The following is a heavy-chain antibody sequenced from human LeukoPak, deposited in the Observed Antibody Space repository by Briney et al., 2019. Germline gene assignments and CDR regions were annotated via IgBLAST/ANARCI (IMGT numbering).Heavy chain of an antibody. J-gene: IGHJ4*02. CDR2: ISSGSGTI. CDR1: GFTFSTYS. D-gene: IGHD3-10*01. Sequence: GGSLRLSCAASGFTFSTYSMDWVRQAPGKGLEWVSYISSGSGTIYYADSVKGRFTISRDNAKSSLYLQMNSLRAEDTAVYYCARDLGSVTHTSGYWGQGTLVTVSS. CDR3: ARDLGSVTHTSGY. V-gene: IGHV3-48*04.